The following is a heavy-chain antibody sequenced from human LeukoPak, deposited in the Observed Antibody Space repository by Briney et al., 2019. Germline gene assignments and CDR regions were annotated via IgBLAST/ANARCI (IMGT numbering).Heavy chain of an antibody. J-gene: IGHJ4*02. V-gene: IGHV3-74*03. D-gene: IGHD2-2*01. Sequence: GGSLRLSCAVSGFSFTNYWMHWVRQDPGKGLVWVSYISSDGSVTKYADSVKGRFTISRDNAVNTLYLQMNSLRVEDTAVYYCARDEGLGVPAALDYWGQGTLVTVSS. CDR1: GFSFTNYW. CDR2: ISSDGSVT. CDR3: ARDEGLGVPAALDY.